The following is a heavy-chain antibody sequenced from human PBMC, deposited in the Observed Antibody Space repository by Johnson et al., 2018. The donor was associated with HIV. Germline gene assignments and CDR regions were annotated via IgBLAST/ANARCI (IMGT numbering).Heavy chain of an antibody. CDR1: AFTFSSYA. D-gene: IGHD1-26*01. J-gene: IGHJ3*02. Sequence: QVQLVESGGGVVQPGRSLRLSCAASAFTFSSYAMHWVRQAPGKGLEWVAVISYDASNKYYADSVKGRFTISRDNSKNTLYLQMNSLRTEDTAVYYCVREGAPSGRDFGAFDIWGQGTMVTVSS. CDR3: VREGAPSGRDFGAFDI. CDR2: ISYDASNK. V-gene: IGHV3-30*04.